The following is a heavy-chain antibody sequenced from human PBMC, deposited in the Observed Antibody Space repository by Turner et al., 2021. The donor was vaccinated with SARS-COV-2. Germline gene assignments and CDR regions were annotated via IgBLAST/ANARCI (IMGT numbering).Heavy chain of an antibody. CDR3: ARGRGGFYDNSGYYYVY. D-gene: IGHD3-22*01. J-gene: IGHJ4*02. V-gene: IGHV4-34*01. Sequence: QVQLQQWGAGLLKPSETLSLSCGVYGESLSDYYWTWIRQPPGKGLEWIGEIHHSGSTNYNPSLKSRVTMSVDTSKNQCSLKLTSVTAADTAVYYCARGRGGFYDNSGYYYVYWGQGTLVTVSS. CDR2: IHHSGST. CDR1: GESLSDYY.